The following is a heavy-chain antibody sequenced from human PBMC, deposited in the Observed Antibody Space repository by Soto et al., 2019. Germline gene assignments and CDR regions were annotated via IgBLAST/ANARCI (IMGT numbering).Heavy chain of an antibody. V-gene: IGHV3-21*01. J-gene: IGHJ1*01. CDR3: VRSPKIGVRGAF. CDR2: IKVGSSRI. D-gene: IGHD3-16*01. CDR1: GFSFSAYN. Sequence: PGGSLRLSCIGSGFSFSAYNMSWVRQAPGKGLEWVSSIKVGSSRIYQPDSMKGRFTISRDDARNSVYLQINSLRAEDTALYFCVRSPKIGVRGAFWGRGTQVTVSS.